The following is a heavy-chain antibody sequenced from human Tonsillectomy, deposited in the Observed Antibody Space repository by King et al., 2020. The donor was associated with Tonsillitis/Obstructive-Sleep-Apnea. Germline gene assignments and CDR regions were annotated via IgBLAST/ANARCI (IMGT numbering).Heavy chain of an antibody. J-gene: IGHJ6*02. CDR3: ALAYSSMDV. CDR1: GFTFSSYE. Sequence: VQLVESGGGLVQPGGSLRLSCAASGFTFSSYEMNWVRQAPGKGLEWLSYISSGGNTIYYADSVKGRFTISRDNAKNSLYLQMDSLRAEDKAVYYYALAYSSMDVWGQGXTXTVSS. D-gene: IGHD2-15*01. CDR2: ISSGGNTI. V-gene: IGHV3-48*03.